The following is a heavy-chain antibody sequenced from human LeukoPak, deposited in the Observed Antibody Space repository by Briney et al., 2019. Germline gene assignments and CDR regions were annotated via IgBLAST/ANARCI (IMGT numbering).Heavy chain of an antibody. V-gene: IGHV1-2*02. J-gene: IGHJ4*02. CDR1: GYTFTGYY. CDR2: MNPNTGAT. CDR3: ARDRVGSGWPRPFYFEF. D-gene: IGHD6-19*01. Sequence: GASVTVPCQPSGYTFTGYYLHWVRQAPGQGLEWMGWMNPNTGATIYAQKFQGRVTLTRDTSISTAYMELTSLRSDDTAIYYCARDRVGSGWPRPFYFEFWGQGTLVSVSS.